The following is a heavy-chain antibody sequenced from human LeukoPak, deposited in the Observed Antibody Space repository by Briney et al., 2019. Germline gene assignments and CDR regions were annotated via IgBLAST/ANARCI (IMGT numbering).Heavy chain of an antibody. J-gene: IGHJ4*02. Sequence: ASVKVSCKVSGYTLTELSMHWVRQAPGKGLEWMGGFDPEDGETIYAQKFKGRVTMTEDTSTDTAYMELSSLRSEDTAVYYCATSSGTYYDFWSGYYTYWGQGTLVTVSS. D-gene: IGHD3-3*01. CDR2: FDPEDGET. V-gene: IGHV1-24*01. CDR3: ATSSGTYYDFWSGYYTY. CDR1: GYTLTELS.